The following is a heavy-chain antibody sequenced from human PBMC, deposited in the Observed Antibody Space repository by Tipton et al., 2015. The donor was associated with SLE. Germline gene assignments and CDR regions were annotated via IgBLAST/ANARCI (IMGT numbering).Heavy chain of an antibody. V-gene: IGHV3-21*01. CDR1: GFTFSSYT. Sequence: SLRLSCAASGFTFSSYTMNWVRQAPGKGLEWVSSISGSSGYIYYADSVKGRFTISRVNVKKSLYLQMNSLRAEDTAVYYCARRRAATGLFSERGWFDPWGQGALVTVSS. CDR2: ISGSSGYI. D-gene: IGHD6-25*01. J-gene: IGHJ5*02. CDR3: ARRRAATGLFSERGWFDP.